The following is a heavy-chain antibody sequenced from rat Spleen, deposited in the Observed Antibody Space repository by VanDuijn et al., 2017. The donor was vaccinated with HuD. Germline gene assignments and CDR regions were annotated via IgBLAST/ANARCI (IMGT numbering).Heavy chain of an antibody. CDR2: ITNTGGSI. D-gene: IGHD1-2*01. CDR1: GFTFKNYW. J-gene: IGHJ1*01. CDR3: TRGGAAISTPDF. V-gene: IGHV5-31*01. Sequence: EVQLVESGGGLVQPGRSLKLSCVASGFTFKNYWMTWIRQAPKNGLEWVASITNTGGSIYYPDSVKGRFTISRDNAQNTLYLQMNSLRSEDTATYYCTRGGAAISTPDFWGPGTMVTVSS.